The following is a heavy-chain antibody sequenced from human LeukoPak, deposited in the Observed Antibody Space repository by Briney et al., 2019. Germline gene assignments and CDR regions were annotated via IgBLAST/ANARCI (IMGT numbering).Heavy chain of an antibody. CDR3: VRGIYGSRSYWNPKPRFHDY. D-gene: IGHD3-10*01. J-gene: IGHJ4*02. V-gene: IGHV4-34*01. CDR1: GGSFSGYY. CDR2: IYDSVNI. Sequence: SETLSLTCAVYGGSFSGYYWSWIRQPPGKGLEWIGYIYDSVNIDYNPSLMSRVDISEDTSKNQFSLKLTSVTAADTAVYYCVRGIYGSRSYWNPKPRFHDYWGQGTLVTVSS.